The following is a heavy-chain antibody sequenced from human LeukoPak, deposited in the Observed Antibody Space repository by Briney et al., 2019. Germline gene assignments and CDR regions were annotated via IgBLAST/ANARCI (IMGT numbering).Heavy chain of an antibody. CDR1: GFTFSSYS. CDR2: ISSSSSYI. Sequence: PGGSLRLSCAASGFTFSSYSMNWVRQAPGKGLEWVSSISSSSSYIYYADSVKGRFTISRDNAKNSLYLQMNSLRAEDTAVYYCARILAYYGFWSGYLDYWGQGTLVTVSS. D-gene: IGHD3-3*01. V-gene: IGHV3-21*01. J-gene: IGHJ4*02. CDR3: ARILAYYGFWSGYLDY.